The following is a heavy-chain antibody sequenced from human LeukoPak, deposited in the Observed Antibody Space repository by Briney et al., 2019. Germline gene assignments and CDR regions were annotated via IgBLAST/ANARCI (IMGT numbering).Heavy chain of an antibody. V-gene: IGHV4-59*01. CDR1: GGSISSYY. CDR3: ARAGQRVVYNWFDP. D-gene: IGHD2-2*01. J-gene: IGHJ5*02. Sequence: SETLSLTCTVSGGSISSYYWSWIRQPPGKGLEWIGYIYYSGSTNYNPSLKSRVTISVDTSKNQFSLKLSSVTAADTAVYYCARAGQRVVYNWFDPWGQGTLVTVSS. CDR2: IYYSGST.